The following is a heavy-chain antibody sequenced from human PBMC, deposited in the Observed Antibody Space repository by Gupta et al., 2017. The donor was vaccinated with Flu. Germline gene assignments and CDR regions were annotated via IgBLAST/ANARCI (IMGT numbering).Heavy chain of an antibody. Sequence: EVNLVESGGGLVQPGRSLRLSCAPSGFTFDAYAMHWVRLVPGKGLEWVSGFSWNSGYIGYADSVKGRFTISRDNAKKSLFLRMNSLRPEDTGMYYCVRVRDPFLDGHYFGLWGQGTLVSVSS. J-gene: IGHJ4*02. CDR3: VRVRDPFLDGHYFGL. CDR1: GFTFDAYA. V-gene: IGHV3-9*01. CDR2: FSWNSGYI. D-gene: IGHD3-10*01.